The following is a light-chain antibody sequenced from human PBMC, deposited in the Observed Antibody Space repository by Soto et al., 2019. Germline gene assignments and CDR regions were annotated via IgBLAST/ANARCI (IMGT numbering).Light chain of an antibody. Sequence: EKVMTQSPATLSVSPGERATLSCRASQSVRSNLAWYQQKPGQPPRLLIYDASTRATGIPSRFSGSGSGTEFTLTISSLKSEDFAVYYCQQYGGSPRTFGQGTKVEVK. CDR2: DAS. CDR3: QQYGGSPRT. J-gene: IGKJ1*01. CDR1: QSVRSN. V-gene: IGKV3-15*01.